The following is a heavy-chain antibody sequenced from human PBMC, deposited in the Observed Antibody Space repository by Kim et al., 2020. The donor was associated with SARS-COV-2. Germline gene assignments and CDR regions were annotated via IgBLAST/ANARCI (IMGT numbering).Heavy chain of an antibody. Sequence: GRSLRLSCAASGFNFSSYAMHWVRQAPGKGLEWVAVISYDGSNKYYADSVKGRFTISRDNSKNTLYLQMNSLRAEDTAVYYCERGLLRPDDYWGQGTLVTVSS. J-gene: IGHJ4*02. CDR2: ISYDGSNK. CDR3: ERGLLRPDDY. D-gene: IGHD2-15*01. CDR1: GFNFSSYA. V-gene: IGHV3-30*04.